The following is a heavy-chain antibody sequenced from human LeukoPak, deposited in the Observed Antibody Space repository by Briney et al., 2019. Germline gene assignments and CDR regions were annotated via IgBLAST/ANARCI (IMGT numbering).Heavy chain of an antibody. CDR2: TNHSGST. Sequence: PSETLSLTCAVYGGSFSGYYWSWIRQPPGKGLEWIGETNHSGSTNYNPSLKSRVTISVDTSKNQFSLKLSSVTAADTAVYYCARAWRGNYYDSSGPSPLFDYWGQGTLVTVSS. V-gene: IGHV4-34*01. CDR3: ARAWRGNYYDSSGPSPLFDY. D-gene: IGHD3-22*01. CDR1: GGSFSGYY. J-gene: IGHJ4*02.